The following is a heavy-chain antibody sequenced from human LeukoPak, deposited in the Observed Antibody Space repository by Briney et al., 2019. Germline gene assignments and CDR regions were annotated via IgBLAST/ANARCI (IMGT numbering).Heavy chain of an antibody. CDR1: GFTFSSYW. D-gene: IGHD1-26*01. V-gene: IGHV3-7*03. CDR2: IKQDGSEK. CDR3: ASGGNMVGAKGFDY. J-gene: IGHJ4*02. Sequence: GGSLRLSCAASGFTFSSYWMSLVRQAPGKGLEWVANIKQDGSEKYYVDSVKGRFTISRDNAKNSMYLQMNSLRVEDTAVYYCASGGNMVGAKGFDYWGQGTLVTVSS.